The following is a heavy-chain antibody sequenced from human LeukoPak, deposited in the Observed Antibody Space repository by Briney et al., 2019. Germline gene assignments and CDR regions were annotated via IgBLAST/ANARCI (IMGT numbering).Heavy chain of an antibody. CDR1: GYTFTSYT. J-gene: IGHJ4*02. V-gene: IGHV1-3*01. CDR3: ARTTAMVTIFDC. Sequence: ASVKVSCKASGYTFTSYTIHWVRQAPGQRLEWMGWINAGNGNTKYSQKFQGRVTITRDTSASTAYMELSSLRSEDTAVYYCARTTAMVTIFDCWGQGTLVTVSS. D-gene: IGHD5-18*01. CDR2: INAGNGNT.